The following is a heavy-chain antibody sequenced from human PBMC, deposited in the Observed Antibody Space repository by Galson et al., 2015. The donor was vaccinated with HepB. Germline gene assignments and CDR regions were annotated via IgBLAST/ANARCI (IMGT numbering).Heavy chain of an antibody. J-gene: IGHJ4*02. CDR2: ISGDGGLT. V-gene: IGHV3-23*01. CDR1: GFTFSNSA. Sequence: LRLSCAASGFTFSNSAMSWVRQAPGKGLEWVSTISGDGGLTYYADSVKGRFTISRDNSKNTLYLQMNSLRAEDTAVYSCAKEASYYYASGVDYWGQGTLITVSS. CDR3: AKEASYYYASGVDY. D-gene: IGHD3-10*01.